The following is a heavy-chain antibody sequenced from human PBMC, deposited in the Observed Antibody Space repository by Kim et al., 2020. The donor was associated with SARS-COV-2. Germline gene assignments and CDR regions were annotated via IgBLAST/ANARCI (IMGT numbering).Heavy chain of an antibody. Sequence: SETLSLTCTVSGGSISSGGYYWSWIRQHPVKGLEWIGYIYYSGSTYYNPSLKSRVTISVDTSKNQFSLKLSSVTAADTAVYYCASSGGYDILTGSLGADVFDYWGQGTLVTVSS. CDR2: IYYSGST. CDR1: GGSISSGGYY. V-gene: IGHV4-31*03. CDR3: ASSGGYDILTGSLGADVFDY. J-gene: IGHJ4*02. D-gene: IGHD3-9*01.